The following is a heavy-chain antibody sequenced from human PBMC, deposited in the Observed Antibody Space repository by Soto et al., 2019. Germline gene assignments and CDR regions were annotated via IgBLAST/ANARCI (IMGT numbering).Heavy chain of an antibody. Sequence: PGGSLRLSCAASGFTFSSYEMNWVRQAPGKGLEWVSYISSSGSTIYYADSVKGRFTISRDNAKNSLYLQMNSLRAEDTAVYYCARISWSHFGVVIHSWFDPWGQGTLVTVSS. J-gene: IGHJ5*02. CDR1: GFTFSSYE. D-gene: IGHD3-3*01. CDR2: ISSSGSTI. V-gene: IGHV3-48*03. CDR3: ARISWSHFGVVIHSWFDP.